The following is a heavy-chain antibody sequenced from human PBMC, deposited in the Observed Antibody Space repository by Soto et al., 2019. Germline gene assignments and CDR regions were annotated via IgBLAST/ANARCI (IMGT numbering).Heavy chain of an antibody. CDR3: ARGIGSSTTPNDY. CDR2: ISGSGGST. CDR1: GFTFSSYA. J-gene: IGHJ4*02. Sequence: GESLKISCAASGFTFSSYAMSWVRQAPGKGLEWVSAISGSGGSTYYADSVKGRFTISRDNSKNTLYLQMNSLRAEDTAVYYCARGIGSSTTPNDYWGQGTLVTVSS. V-gene: IGHV3-23*01. D-gene: IGHD2-2*01.